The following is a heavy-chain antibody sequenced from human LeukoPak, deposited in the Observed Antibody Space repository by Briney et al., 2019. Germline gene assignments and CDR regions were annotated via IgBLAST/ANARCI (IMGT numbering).Heavy chain of an antibody. V-gene: IGHV1-3*01. D-gene: IGHD3-10*01. Sequence: GASVKVSCKASGYTFTGYYMHWVRQAPGQGLEWMGWINAGNGNTKYSQKFQGRVTITRDTSASTAYMELSSLRSEDTAVYYCARDRVRGVSLRGERGPDYWGQGTLVTVSS. J-gene: IGHJ4*02. CDR1: GYTFTGYY. CDR2: INAGNGNT. CDR3: ARDRVRGVSLRGERGPDY.